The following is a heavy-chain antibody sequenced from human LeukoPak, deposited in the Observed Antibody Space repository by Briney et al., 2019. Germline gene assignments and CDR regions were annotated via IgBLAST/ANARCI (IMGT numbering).Heavy chain of an antibody. CDR1: GGSIGSNY. J-gene: IGHJ4*02. CDR2: IYYTGAT. Sequence: PSETLSLTCTVSGGSIGSNYWTWIRQPPGKGLEYIGYIYYTGATNYNPSLKSRVTMSVDTSKNQFSLKLSSVTAADTAVYYCARDSGIAAASYFDYWGQGTLVTVSS. CDR3: ARDSGIAAASYFDY. V-gene: IGHV4-59*12. D-gene: IGHD6-13*01.